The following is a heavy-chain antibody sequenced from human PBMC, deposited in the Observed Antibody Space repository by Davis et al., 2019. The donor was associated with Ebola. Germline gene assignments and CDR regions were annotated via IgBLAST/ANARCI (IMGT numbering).Heavy chain of an antibody. CDR1: GFTFDDYA. V-gene: IGHV3-9*01. J-gene: IGHJ4*02. CDR3: AKDIKRYCTGGSCFSGIDS. D-gene: IGHD2-15*01. Sequence: SPKIPCAAPGFTFDDYAMHWGRQAPGKGLEWVAGVNWNSGFIVYADSVKGRFTISRDNAKKSLYLQMNSLRTEDTAFYYCAKDIKRYCTGGSCFSGIDSWGQGTLVTISS. CDR2: VNWNSGFI.